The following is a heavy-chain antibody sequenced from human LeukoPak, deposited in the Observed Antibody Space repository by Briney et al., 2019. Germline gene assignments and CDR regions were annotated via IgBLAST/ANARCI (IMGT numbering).Heavy chain of an antibody. D-gene: IGHD3-10*01. J-gene: IGHJ6*03. Sequence: SETLSLTCTVSGGSISSSSYYWGWIRQPPGKGLEWIGSIYYSGSTYYNPSLKSRVTISVDTSKNQFSLKLSSVTAADTAAYYCARWGGIIRGVASYYYMDVWGKGTTVTISS. CDR1: GGSISSSSYY. CDR2: IYYSGST. V-gene: IGHV4-39*01. CDR3: ARWGGIIRGVASYYYMDV.